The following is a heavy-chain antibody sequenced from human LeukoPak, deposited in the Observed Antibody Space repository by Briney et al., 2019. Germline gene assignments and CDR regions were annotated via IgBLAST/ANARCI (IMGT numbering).Heavy chain of an antibody. CDR1: GFTFSSYA. CDR2: ITNSGDST. Sequence: GGSLRLSCAASGFTFSSYAMSWVRQAPGKGLERVSSITNSGDSTYYADSVKGRFIISRDNSKNTLSLQMYSLRVEDTAVYYCAKGLGGFDKWGQGTMVIVSS. V-gene: IGHV3-23*01. CDR3: AKGLGGFDK. D-gene: IGHD2-15*01. J-gene: IGHJ3*02.